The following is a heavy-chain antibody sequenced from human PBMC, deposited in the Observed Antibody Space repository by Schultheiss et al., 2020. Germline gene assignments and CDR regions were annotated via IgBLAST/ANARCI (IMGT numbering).Heavy chain of an antibody. CDR3: ARDPSSSYPNWFDP. Sequence: ASVKVSCKASGYTFTGYYMHWVRQAPGQGLEWMGWINPNSGGTNYAQKFQGRVTMTRDTSISTAYMELSSLRSEDTAVYYCARDPSSSYPNWFDPWGQGTLVIVDS. CDR1: GYTFTGYY. CDR2: INPNSGGT. D-gene: IGHD2-2*01. J-gene: IGHJ5*02. V-gene: IGHV1-2*02.